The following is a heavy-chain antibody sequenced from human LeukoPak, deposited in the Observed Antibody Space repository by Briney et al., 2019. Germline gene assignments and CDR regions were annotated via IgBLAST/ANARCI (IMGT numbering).Heavy chain of an antibody. D-gene: IGHD7-27*01. CDR2: IYYSGST. J-gene: IGHJ5*02. CDR3: ARSHWGPFGSRIANWFDP. V-gene: IGHV4-39*07. Sequence: SETLSLTCTVSGGSINTGSYYWGWIRQPPGKGLEWIGSIYYSGSTYSNPSLKSRVTISVDTSKNQFSLKLNSVTAADTTVYYCARSHWGPFGSRIANWFDPWGQGTLVTVSS. CDR1: GGSINTGSYY.